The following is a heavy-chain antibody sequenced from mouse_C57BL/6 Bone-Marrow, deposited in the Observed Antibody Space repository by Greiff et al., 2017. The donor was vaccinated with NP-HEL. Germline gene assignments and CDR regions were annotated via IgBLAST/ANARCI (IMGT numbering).Heavy chain of an antibody. CDR1: GFSLTSYG. CDR3: AKRGYGSSHWYFDV. V-gene: IGHV2-5*01. CDR2: IWRGGST. D-gene: IGHD1-1*01. J-gene: IGHJ1*03. Sequence: VKVVESGPGLVQPSQSLSITCTVSGFSLTSYGVHWVRQSPGKGLEWLGVIWRGGSTDYNAAFMSRLSITKDNSKSQVFFKMNSLQADDTAIYYCAKRGYGSSHWYFDVWGTGTTVTVSS.